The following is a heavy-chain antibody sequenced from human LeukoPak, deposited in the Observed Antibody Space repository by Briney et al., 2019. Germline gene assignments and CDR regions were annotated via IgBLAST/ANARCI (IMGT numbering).Heavy chain of an antibody. Sequence: SETLSLTCTVSGGSISSGGFYWSWIRQHPGKGLEWIGTMYYSGSTYYNPSLKSRVTILVDTSKNQFSLKPSSVTAADTAVYYCARVASYRKSDYWGQGTLVTVSS. V-gene: IGHV4-31*03. CDR3: ARVASYRKSDY. J-gene: IGHJ4*02. CDR2: MYYSGST. CDR1: GGSISSGGFY. D-gene: IGHD1-26*01.